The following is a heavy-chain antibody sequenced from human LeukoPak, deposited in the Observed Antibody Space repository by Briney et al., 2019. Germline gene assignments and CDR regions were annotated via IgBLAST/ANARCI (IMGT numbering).Heavy chain of an antibody. Sequence: PGGSLRLSCVASGFTFSSYSMNWVRQAPGKGLEWVSSISSSSSYIYYADSVKGRFTISRDNAKNSLYLQMNSLRAEDTAVYYCARVEEWLRYYMDVWGKGTTVTVSS. J-gene: IGHJ6*03. CDR1: GFTFSSYS. V-gene: IGHV3-21*01. CDR3: ARVEEWLRYYMDV. CDR2: ISSSSSYI. D-gene: IGHD3-3*01.